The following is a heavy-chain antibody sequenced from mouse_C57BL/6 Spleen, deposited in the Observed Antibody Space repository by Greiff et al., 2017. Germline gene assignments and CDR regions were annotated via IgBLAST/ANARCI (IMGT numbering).Heavy chain of an antibody. V-gene: IGHV1-9*01. CDR3: AGHHGSGY. Sequence: QVQLKESGPELVKPGASVKISCKASGYAFTGYWIEWVKQRPGHGLEWIGEILPGSGSTNYNEKFKGKATFTADTSSNTAYMQLSSQTTEDSAIYYGAGHHGSGYWGQGTTLTVSS. CDR1: GYAFTGYW. D-gene: IGHD2-2*01. J-gene: IGHJ2*01. CDR2: ILPGSGST.